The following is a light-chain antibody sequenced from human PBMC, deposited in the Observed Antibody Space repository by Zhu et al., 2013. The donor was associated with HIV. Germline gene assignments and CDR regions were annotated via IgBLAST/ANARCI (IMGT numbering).Light chain of an antibody. CDR1: SSDVGTTKY. J-gene: IGLJ1*01. CDR3: GSYAGTYTFEL. Sequence: QSALTQPRSVSGSPGQSVTISCTGTSSDVGTTKYVSWYQQHPGKAPKLMIFDVSERPSGVPDRFSGSKSGNTASLTISGLQADDEADYYCGSYAGTYTFELFGTGTEVTVL. CDR2: DVS. V-gene: IGLV2-11*01.